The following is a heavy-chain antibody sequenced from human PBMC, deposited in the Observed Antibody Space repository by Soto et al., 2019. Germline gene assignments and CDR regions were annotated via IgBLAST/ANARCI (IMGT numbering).Heavy chain of an antibody. J-gene: IGHJ4*02. V-gene: IGHV3-23*01. CDR2: INTSGGNT. Sequence: EVQLLESGGGLVQPGGSLRLSCAASGFIFSNYAMSWVRQAPGKGLGWVSTINTSGGNTYFADSVKGRFTISRDNSKNTLYLQMNSLRAEDTAIYYCANRGKYYFDYWGQGILVTVSS. CDR1: GFIFSNYA. CDR3: ANRGKYYFDY.